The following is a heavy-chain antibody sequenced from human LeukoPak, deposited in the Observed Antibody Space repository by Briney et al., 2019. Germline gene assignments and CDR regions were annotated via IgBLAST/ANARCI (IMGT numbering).Heavy chain of an antibody. CDR1: GFTFSSYG. V-gene: IGHV3-30*18. J-gene: IGHJ4*02. CDR3: AKDRSIAAALDY. Sequence: GGSLRLSCAPSGFTFSSYGMHWVRQAPGKGLEWVAVISYDGSNKYYADSVKGRFTISRDNSKNTLYLQMNSLRAEDTAVYYCAKDRSIAAALDYWGQGTLVTVSS. D-gene: IGHD6-13*01. CDR2: ISYDGSNK.